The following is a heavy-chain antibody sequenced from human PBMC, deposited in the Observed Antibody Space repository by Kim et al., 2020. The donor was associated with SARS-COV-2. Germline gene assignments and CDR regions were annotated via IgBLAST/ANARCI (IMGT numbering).Heavy chain of an antibody. D-gene: IGHD3-10*01. CDR2: IYSGGST. CDR1: GFTVSSNY. V-gene: IGHV3-53*01. J-gene: IGHJ4*02. Sequence: GGSLRLSCAASGFTVSSNYMSWVRQAPGKGLELVSVIYSGGSTYYADSLKGRFTISRDISKNTLYLQMNSLRAEDTAVYYCARGTMVRGVITYDYWGQGTLLTVSS. CDR3: ARGTMVRGVITYDY.